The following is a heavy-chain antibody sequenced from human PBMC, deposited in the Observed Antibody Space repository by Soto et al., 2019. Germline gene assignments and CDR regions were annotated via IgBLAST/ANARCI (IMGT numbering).Heavy chain of an antibody. Sequence: QLQLQESGPGLVKPSETLSLTCTVSGGSISSYYWSWIRQPPGKGLEWIGYIYYSGSTNYNPSLISRVTISVDTSKNQFSLKLSSVTAADTAVYYCARRREYCSGGRCWALLDYWGQGTLVTVSS. J-gene: IGHJ4*02. CDR1: GGSISSYY. V-gene: IGHV4-59*08. CDR3: ARRREYCSGGRCWALLDY. D-gene: IGHD2-15*01. CDR2: IYYSGST.